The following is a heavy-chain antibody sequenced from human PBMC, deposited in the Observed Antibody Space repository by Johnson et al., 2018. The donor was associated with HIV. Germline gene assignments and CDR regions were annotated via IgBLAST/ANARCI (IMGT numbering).Heavy chain of an antibody. Sequence: VQLVESGGDLVQPGGSLRLSCVASGFSFSNYWMHWVRQAPGKGPVWVSRISPDESKTDYADSVKGRFTISRDNAKNTLHLQMNSRRGEDTAVYYCARGGRYSESVNDAHDIWGQGTMVTVSS. J-gene: IGHJ3*02. CDR1: GFSFSNYW. CDR3: ARGGRYSESVNDAHDI. V-gene: IGHV3-74*02. D-gene: IGHD1-26*01. CDR2: ISPDESKT.